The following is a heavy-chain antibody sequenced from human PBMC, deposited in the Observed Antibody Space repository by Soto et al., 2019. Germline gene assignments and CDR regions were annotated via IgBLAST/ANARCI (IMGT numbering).Heavy chain of an antibody. Sequence: SETLSLTCAVSGDSIKTETWWSWLRQLPGTGLEWIGEIKHTGDANANPALRSRVSMSVDRTKNQFFLNLRSVSAADTAVYFCAMQRRLNWFESRGQGTLVTVSS. CDR2: IKHTGDA. V-gene: IGHV4-4*02. CDR3: AMQRRLNWFES. D-gene: IGHD6-25*01. CDR1: GDSIKTETW. J-gene: IGHJ5*01.